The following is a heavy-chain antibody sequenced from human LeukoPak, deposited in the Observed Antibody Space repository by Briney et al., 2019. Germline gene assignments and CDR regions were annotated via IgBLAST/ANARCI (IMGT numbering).Heavy chain of an antibody. D-gene: IGHD5-18*01. Sequence: ASVKVSCTASGYTFTSYAMHWVRQAPGQRLEWMGWINAGNGNTKYSQKFQGRVTITRDTSAGTAYMELSSLRSEDTAVYYCASAGYSYGYIGYWGQGTLVTVSS. CDR1: GYTFTSYA. CDR3: ASAGYSYGYIGY. V-gene: IGHV1-3*01. J-gene: IGHJ4*02. CDR2: INAGNGNT.